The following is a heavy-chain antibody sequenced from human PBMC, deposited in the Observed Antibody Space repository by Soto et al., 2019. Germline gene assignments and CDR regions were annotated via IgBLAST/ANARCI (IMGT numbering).Heavy chain of an antibody. CDR2: IYYSGST. Sequence: SETLSLTGTVSGGSISSGYYYWSWIRQPPGKGLEWIGYIYYSGSTYYNQSLKSRVTISVDTSKNQFSLKLSSVTAADTAVYYFYRGGGYCSSTSCYREDWFDPWGQGTLVTVSS. CDR1: GGSISSGYYY. V-gene: IGHV4-30-4*01. D-gene: IGHD2-2*02. J-gene: IGHJ5*02. CDR3: YRGGGYCSSTSCYREDWFDP.